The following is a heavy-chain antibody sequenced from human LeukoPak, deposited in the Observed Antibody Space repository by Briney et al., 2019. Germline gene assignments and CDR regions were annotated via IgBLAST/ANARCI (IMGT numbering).Heavy chain of an antibody. CDR1: GFSLDDYA. J-gene: IGHJ3*01. Sequence: PGGSLRLSCAASGFSLDDYAMHWVRQAPGQGLEWVSSISWDGRNMAYAASVKGRFTISRDNAQNSLYLQMYGLKIEDTAFYYCIKDMGFDLLKDAFDLWGQGMLVTVSS. CDR2: ISWDGRNM. D-gene: IGHD1-26*01. CDR3: IKDMGFDLLKDAFDL. V-gene: IGHV3-9*01.